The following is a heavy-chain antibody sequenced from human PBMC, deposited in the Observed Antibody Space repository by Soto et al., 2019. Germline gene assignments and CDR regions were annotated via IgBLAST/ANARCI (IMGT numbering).Heavy chain of an antibody. CDR1: GFTFSSYA. CDR3: AREGDSSGYYHYYYGMDV. D-gene: IGHD3-22*01. V-gene: IGHV3-30-3*01. CDR2: ISYDGSNK. J-gene: IGHJ6*02. Sequence: GGSLRLSCAASGFTFSSYAMHWVRQAPGKGLEWVAVISYDGSNKYYADSVRGRFTISRDNSKNTLYLQMNSLRAEDTAVCYCAREGDSSGYYHYYYGMDVWGQGTTVTVSS.